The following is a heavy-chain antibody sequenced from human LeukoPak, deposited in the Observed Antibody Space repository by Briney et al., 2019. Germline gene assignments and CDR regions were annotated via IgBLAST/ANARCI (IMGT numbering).Heavy chain of an antibody. Sequence: GGSLRLSCAASGFTFGDYAMHWVRQAPGKGLEWVSGISWNSDSIGYADSVKGRFTISRDNSKNTLYLQMNSLRAEDTAVYYCAKDSSYSSGYSYGYYFDYWGQGTLVTVSS. CDR3: AKDSSYSSGYSYGYYFDY. CDR1: GFTFGDYA. J-gene: IGHJ4*02. D-gene: IGHD5-18*01. CDR2: ISWNSDSI. V-gene: IGHV3-9*01.